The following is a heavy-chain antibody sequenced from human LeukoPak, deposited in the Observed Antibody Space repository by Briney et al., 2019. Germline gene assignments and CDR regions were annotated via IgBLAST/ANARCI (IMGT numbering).Heavy chain of an antibody. CDR2: IFGSGGSP. V-gene: IGHV3-23*01. CDR3: GKTTAGYSSGQKPAWPVDY. D-gene: IGHD5-18*01. Sequence: GGSLRLSCAASGFAISGYDITRVRQAPGKGLEWIAGIFGSGGSPHYADSVKGRFTISRDNSKNTVYLQINSLRAEDTAVYYCGKTTAGYSSGQKPAWPVDYWAREPWSPSPQ. J-gene: IGHJ4*02. CDR1: GFAISGYD.